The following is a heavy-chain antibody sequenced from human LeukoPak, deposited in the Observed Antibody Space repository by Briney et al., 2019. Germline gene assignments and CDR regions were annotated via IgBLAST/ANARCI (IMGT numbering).Heavy chain of an antibody. J-gene: IGHJ4*02. CDR3: AKAPYGDYTLDFYY. D-gene: IGHD4-17*01. CDR1: GFIFSGHG. Sequence: PGGSLRLSCAASGFIFSGHGMHWVRQAPGKGLEWVAFIRYDGSDKYYADSVKGRFTISRDNSKNALYLQMNSLRGDDTAVYYCAKAPYGDYTLDFYYWGLGTLVTVSS. CDR2: IRYDGSDK. V-gene: IGHV3-30*02.